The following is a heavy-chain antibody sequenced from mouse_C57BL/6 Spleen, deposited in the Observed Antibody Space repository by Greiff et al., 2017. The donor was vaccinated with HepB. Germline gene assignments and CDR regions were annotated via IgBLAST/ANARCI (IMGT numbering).Heavy chain of an antibody. D-gene: IGHD5-5*01. J-gene: IGHJ1*03. V-gene: IGHV1-54*01. CDR1: GYAFTNYL. CDR3: ARSRLPYWYFDV. Sequence: VQLQQSGAELVRPGTSVKVSCKASGYAFTNYLIEWVKQRPGQGLEWIGVINPGSGGTNYNEKFKGKATLTADKSSSTAYMQLSSLTSEDSAVYFCARSRLPYWYFDVWGTGTTVTVSS. CDR2: INPGSGGT.